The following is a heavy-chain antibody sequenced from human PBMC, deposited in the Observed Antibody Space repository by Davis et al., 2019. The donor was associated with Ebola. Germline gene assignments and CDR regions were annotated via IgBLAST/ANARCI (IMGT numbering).Heavy chain of an antibody. D-gene: IGHD6-6*01. Sequence: SETLSLTCTVSNSSFSSGYHWGWIRQPPGKGLEWIGVIYDSGTPDYNPSLKSRATISVDRSKNQFSLKLSSVTAADTAVYYCARLSGLFSSSSGALYFDLWGRGTLVSVSS. J-gene: IGHJ2*01. V-gene: IGHV4-38-2*02. CDR3: ARLSGLFSSSSGALYFDL. CDR1: NSSFSSGYH. CDR2: IYDSGTP.